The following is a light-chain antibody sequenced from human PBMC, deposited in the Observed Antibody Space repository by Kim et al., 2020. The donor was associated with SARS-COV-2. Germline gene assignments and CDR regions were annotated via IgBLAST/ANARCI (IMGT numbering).Light chain of an antibody. CDR2: RDN. V-gene: IGLV10-54*01. CDR1: NNNVGVQG. J-gene: IGLJ3*02. CDR3: SAWDSSLNVWV. Sequence: RQTATLTCTGNNNNVGVQGAAWLQQHQGHPPKLLFYRDNNRPSGISERLSASRSGNTASLTITGLQVEDEGDYYCSAWDSSLNVWVFGGGTKLTVL.